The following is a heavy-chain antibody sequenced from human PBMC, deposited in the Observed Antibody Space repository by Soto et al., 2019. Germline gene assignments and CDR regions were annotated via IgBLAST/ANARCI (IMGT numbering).Heavy chain of an antibody. CDR3: ARQRTPVVSQAYFES. D-gene: IGHD2-8*02. CDR1: GDSINNSSYY. V-gene: IGHV4-39*01. Sequence: PSETLSLTCTVTGDSINNSSYYWGWIRQPPGKGLEWIGSIYYSGSSYNNPSLKSRVSMSVDTSKNQFSLKLRSVTAADTALYYSARQRTPVVSQAYFESLDQGSLGTAST. J-gene: IGHJ4*02. CDR2: IYYSGSS.